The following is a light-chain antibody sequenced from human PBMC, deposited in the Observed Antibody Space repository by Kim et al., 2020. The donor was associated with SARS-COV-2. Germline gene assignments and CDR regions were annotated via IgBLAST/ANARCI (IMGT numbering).Light chain of an antibody. CDR1: SGQGNNA. J-gene: IGLJ3*02. CDR3: QTWGSGIWV. Sequence: ASGKLTCTLPSGQGNNAVAWHQQQAGKGPRYLMKFNYDGSHTKGDGVPDRFSGSRSGAERYLTISSLQSEDEAVYYCQTWGSGIWVFGGGTQLTVL. CDR2: FNYDGSH. V-gene: IGLV4-69*01.